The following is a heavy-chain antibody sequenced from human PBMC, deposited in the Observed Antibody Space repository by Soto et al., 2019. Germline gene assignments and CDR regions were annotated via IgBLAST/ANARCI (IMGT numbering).Heavy chain of an antibody. Sequence: QVQLVESGGGVVQPGKSLRLSCAASGFIFSAYVMHWVSQDPGKGLEWVAMISHDEDYIYYADSVKGRFPISRDNSKNTLSLEMSNLKTEDTAMYYCAIDPERLKFGDIDYGGQGTLVTVSS. CDR1: GFIFSAYV. J-gene: IGHJ4*02. CDR3: AIDPERLKFGDIDY. D-gene: IGHD2-21*01. V-gene: IGHV3-30*03. CDR2: ISHDEDYI.